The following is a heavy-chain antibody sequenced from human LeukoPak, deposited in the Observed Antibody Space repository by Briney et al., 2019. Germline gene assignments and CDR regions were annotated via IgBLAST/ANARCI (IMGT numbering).Heavy chain of an antibody. J-gene: IGHJ4*02. CDR3: ARDWRHHVDY. Sequence: GGSLRLSCAASGFSFSSYWMHWVRQAPGKGLVWVSGINIHGTGTIYADSVKGRFTISRDNAKNTLYLQMNSLRAEDTAVYYCARDWRHHVDYWGQGILVTVSS. CDR2: INIHGTGT. CDR1: GFSFSSYW. D-gene: IGHD1-14*01. V-gene: IGHV3-74*01.